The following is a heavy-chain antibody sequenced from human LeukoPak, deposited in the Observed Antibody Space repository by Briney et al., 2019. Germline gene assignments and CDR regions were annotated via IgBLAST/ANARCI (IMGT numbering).Heavy chain of an antibody. CDR2: IYTSGST. Sequence: SETLSLTCTVSGGSISSGSYYWSWIRRPAGKGLEWIGRIYTSGSTNYNPSLKSRVTISVDTSKNQFSLKLSSVTAADTAVYYCASSGRKSYGDYEWYFDYWGQGTLVTVSS. J-gene: IGHJ4*02. CDR3: ASSGRKSYGDYEWYFDY. V-gene: IGHV4-61*02. CDR1: GGSISSGSYY. D-gene: IGHD4-17*01.